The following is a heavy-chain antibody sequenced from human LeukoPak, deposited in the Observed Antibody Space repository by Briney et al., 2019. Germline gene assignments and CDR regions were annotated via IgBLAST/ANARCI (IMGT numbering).Heavy chain of an antibody. CDR3: ARATIFGVRYYYMDV. CDR2: ISYDGSNK. CDR1: GFTFSSYA. Sequence: GGSLRLSCAASGFTFSSYAMHWVRQAPGKGLEWVAVISYDGSNKYYADSVKGRFTISRDNSKNTLYLQMNSLRAEDTAVYYCARATIFGVRYYYMDVWGKGTTVTVSS. J-gene: IGHJ6*03. V-gene: IGHV3-30-3*01. D-gene: IGHD3-3*01.